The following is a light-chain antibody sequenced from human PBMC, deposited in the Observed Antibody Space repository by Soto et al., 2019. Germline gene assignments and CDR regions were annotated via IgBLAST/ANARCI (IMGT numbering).Light chain of an antibody. J-gene: IGKJ5*01. V-gene: IGKV3-11*01. Sequence: DIVLTQSPGTLSLSPGERATLSCRASQSVSSYFAWYQQKPGQAPRLLIYDASNRATGIPARFSGSGSGTDFTLTISSLEPEDFAVYYCQQRSNFGQGTRLEIK. CDR2: DAS. CDR3: QQRSN. CDR1: QSVSSY.